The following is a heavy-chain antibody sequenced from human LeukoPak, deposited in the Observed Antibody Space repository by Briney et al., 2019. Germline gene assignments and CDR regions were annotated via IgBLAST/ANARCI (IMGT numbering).Heavy chain of an antibody. CDR3: AYASRRGDFDY. CDR2: IIPILGIA. V-gene: IGHV1-69*04. J-gene: IGHJ4*02. Sequence: ASVKVSFKASGGTFSSYAISWVRQAPGQGLEWMGRIIPILGIANYAQKFQGRVTITADKSTSTAYMELSSLRSEDTAVYYCAYASRRGDFDYWGQGTLVTVSS. D-gene: IGHD1-26*01. CDR1: GGTFSSYA.